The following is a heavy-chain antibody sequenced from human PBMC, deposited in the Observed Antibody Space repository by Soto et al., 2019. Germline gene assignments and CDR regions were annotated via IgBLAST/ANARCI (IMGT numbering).Heavy chain of an antibody. V-gene: IGHV4-39*07. CDR2: INHSGST. CDR3: ARDKITGLFDY. J-gene: IGHJ4*02. D-gene: IGHD2-8*02. CDR1: GGSISSGGYY. Sequence: KLPETLSLTCTVSGGSISSGGYYWSWIRQPPGTGLEWIGEINHSGSTNYNPSLKSRVTISVDTSKNQFSLKLTSVTAADTAVYYCARDKITGLFDYWGQGTLVTVSS.